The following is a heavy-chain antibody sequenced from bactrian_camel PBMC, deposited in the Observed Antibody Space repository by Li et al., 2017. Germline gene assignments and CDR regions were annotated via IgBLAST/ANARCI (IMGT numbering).Heavy chain of an antibody. Sequence: HVQLVESGGGSVQAGGSLRLSCVASGFTHSGVTFDTYFMAWFRQAEGKEREGVAAIDDDGKVTYADSVKGRFTISQDNTKNTLYLQMNGLKPEDTAVYYCATGGGRTPGRQGYFGYWGQGTQVTVS. CDR3: ATGGGRTPGRQGYFGY. CDR1: GFTHSGVTFDTYF. CDR2: IDDDGKVT. V-gene: IGHV3S6*01. D-gene: IGHD2*01. J-gene: IGHJ6*01.